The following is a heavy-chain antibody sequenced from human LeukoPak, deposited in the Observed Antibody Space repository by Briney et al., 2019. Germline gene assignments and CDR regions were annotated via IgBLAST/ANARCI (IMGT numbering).Heavy chain of an antibody. Sequence: GGSLRLSCAASGFTFSSYWMHWVRHAPGKGLVWVSRIKSDGSSTSYADSVKGRFTISRDNAKNTLYLQMNSLRDEDTAVYYCAREMVHYYGMDVWGKGTTVTVSS. CDR3: AREMVHYYGMDV. D-gene: IGHD2-8*01. CDR2: IKSDGSST. V-gene: IGHV3-74*01. CDR1: GFTFSSYW. J-gene: IGHJ6*04.